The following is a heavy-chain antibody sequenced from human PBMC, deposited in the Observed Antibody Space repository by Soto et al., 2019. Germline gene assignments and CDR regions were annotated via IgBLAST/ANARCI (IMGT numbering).Heavy chain of an antibody. CDR2: ISGSGGST. Sequence: GGSLRLSCAASGFTFSSYAMSWVRQAPGKGLEWVSAISGSGGSTYYADSVKGRFTISRDNSKNTLYLQMNSLRAEDTAVYYCEKVSYYYDSSGYPGYWGQGTLVTVSS. CDR1: GFTFSSYA. J-gene: IGHJ4*02. D-gene: IGHD3-22*01. V-gene: IGHV3-23*01. CDR3: EKVSYYYDSSGYPGY.